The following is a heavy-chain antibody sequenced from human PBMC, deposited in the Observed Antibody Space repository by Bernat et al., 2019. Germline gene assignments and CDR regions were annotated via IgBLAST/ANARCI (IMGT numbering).Heavy chain of an antibody. V-gene: IGHV3-33*01. J-gene: IGHJ4*02. D-gene: IGHD3-22*01. CDR2: IWYDGSNK. CDR3: ARDPTFPGQYYYDSSGYPPFDY. CDR1: GFTFSSYG. Sequence: QVQLVESGGGVVQPGRSLRLSCAASGFTFSSYGMHWVRQAPGKWLEWVAVIWYDGSNKYYADSVKGRFTISRDNSKNTLYLQMNSLRAEDTAVYYCARDPTFPGQYYYDSSGYPPFDYWGQGTLVTVSS.